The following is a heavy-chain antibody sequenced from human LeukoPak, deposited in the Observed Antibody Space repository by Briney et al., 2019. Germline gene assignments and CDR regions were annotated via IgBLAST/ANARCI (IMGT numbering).Heavy chain of an antibody. CDR3: AAGTAADF. CDR2: ISSSSSYT. V-gene: IGHV3-11*03. CDR1: GIPLSDYY. D-gene: IGHD6-13*01. Sequence: RGSLRLSCVVSGIPLSDYYMNWIRKAPGKGLEWISYISSSSSYTDYADSVKGRFTISRDNAKSALYLQMHSLRLEDTAVYYRAAGTAADFWGQGTLVTVSS. J-gene: IGHJ4*02.